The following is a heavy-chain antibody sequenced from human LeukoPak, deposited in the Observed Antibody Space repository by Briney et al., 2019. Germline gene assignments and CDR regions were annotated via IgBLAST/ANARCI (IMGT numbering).Heavy chain of an antibody. CDR1: GGSISSYY. CDR3: ATVAAAAPPPYYYYYYMDV. D-gene: IGHD6-13*01. J-gene: IGHJ6*03. Sequence: SETLSLTCTVSGGSISSYYWSWIRQPAGKGLDWSGRIYTSGSTTYNPSLRSRVTISVDTSKNQFSLKLSSVTAADPAVYYCATVAAAAPPPYYYYYYMDVWGKGTTVTASS. V-gene: IGHV4-4*07. CDR2: IYTSGST.